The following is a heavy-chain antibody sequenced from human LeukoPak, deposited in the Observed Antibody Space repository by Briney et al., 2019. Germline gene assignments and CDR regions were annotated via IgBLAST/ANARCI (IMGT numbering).Heavy chain of an antibody. D-gene: IGHD2-15*01. J-gene: IGHJ4*02. CDR3: TRETIRFCSDTDCLQGEF. CDR1: GYSISRGYY. V-gene: IGHV4-38-2*02. Sequence: SETLSLTCDVSGYSISRGYYWGWVRQSPGMGLEWIANIHHSGRTYYNPSLKSRVTISVDMSKNQISLKLTSVTAADTAVYHCTRETIRFCSDTDCLQGEFWGQGALVTVSS. CDR2: IHHSGRT.